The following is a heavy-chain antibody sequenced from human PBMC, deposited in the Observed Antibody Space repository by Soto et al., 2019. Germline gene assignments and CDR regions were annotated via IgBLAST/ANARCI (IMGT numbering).Heavy chain of an antibody. Sequence: GGSLRLSCAASGFTFSSYSMNWVRQAPGKGLEWVSSISSSSSYIYYADSVKGRFTISRDNAKNSLYLQMNSLRAEDTAVYYCARSIAAAGTPRDYWGQGTLVTVSS. CDR3: ARSIAAAGTPRDY. CDR1: GFTFSSYS. V-gene: IGHV3-21*01. CDR2: ISSSSSYI. D-gene: IGHD6-13*01. J-gene: IGHJ4*02.